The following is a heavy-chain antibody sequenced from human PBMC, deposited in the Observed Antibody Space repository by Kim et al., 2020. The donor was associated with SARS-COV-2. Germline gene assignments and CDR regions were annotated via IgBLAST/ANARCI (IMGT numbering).Heavy chain of an antibody. D-gene: IGHD3-10*01. J-gene: IGHJ4*02. CDR3: VPSYYPSGSYRGY. CDR1: GFTFREYW. CDR2: IKGDASEM. Sequence: GGSLRLSCVTSGFTFREYWMTWVRQAPGKGLEWLANIKGDASEMYYVDSVKGRFTISRDNAKNSLYLEMNSLRADDTAKYYCVPSYYPSGSYRGYWGQGT. V-gene: IGHV3-7*01.